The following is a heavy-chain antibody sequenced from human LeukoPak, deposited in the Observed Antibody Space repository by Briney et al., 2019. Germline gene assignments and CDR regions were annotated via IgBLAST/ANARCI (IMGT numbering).Heavy chain of an antibody. V-gene: IGHV4-4*07. J-gene: IGHJ4*02. CDR3: ARGPKYSSSWFLFDY. CDR2: IYTSGST. Sequence: SETLSLTCTVSGGSISSYYWSWIRQPAGKGLEWIGRIYTSGSTNYNPSLKSRVTMSVDTSKNQFSLKLSSVTAADTAVYYRARGPKYSSSWFLFDYWGQGTLVTVSS. CDR1: GGSISSYY. D-gene: IGHD6-13*01.